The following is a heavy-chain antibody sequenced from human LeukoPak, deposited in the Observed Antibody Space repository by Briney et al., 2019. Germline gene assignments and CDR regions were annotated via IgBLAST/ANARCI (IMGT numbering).Heavy chain of an antibody. D-gene: IGHD3-3*01. CDR3: ASLSSGTIFGVVREFDY. J-gene: IGHJ4*02. CDR1: GGSISSYY. V-gene: IGHV4-4*07. Sequence: SETLSLTCTVSGGSISSYYWSWIRQPAGKGLEWIGRIYTSGSTNYNPSLKSRVTMSVDTSKNQFSLKLSSVTAADTAVYYCASLSSGTIFGVVREFDYWGQGTLVTVSS. CDR2: IYTSGST.